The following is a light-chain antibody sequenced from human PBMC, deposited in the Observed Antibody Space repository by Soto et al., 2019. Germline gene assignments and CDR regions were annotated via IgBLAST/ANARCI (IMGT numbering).Light chain of an antibody. CDR1: QSVLYNSNNKNY. Sequence: DIVMTQSPDSLAVSLGERATINCKSSQSVLYNSNNKNYLAWYQQKPGQPPKLLIYWASTRESGVPDRFSGSGSGSDFTLTISCLQADDVAVYYCQQYYSPWTFGQGTKVEIK. J-gene: IGKJ1*01. CDR2: WAS. CDR3: QQYYSPWT. V-gene: IGKV4-1*01.